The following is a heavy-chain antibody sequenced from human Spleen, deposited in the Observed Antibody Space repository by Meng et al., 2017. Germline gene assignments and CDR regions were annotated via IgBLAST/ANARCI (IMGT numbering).Heavy chain of an antibody. V-gene: IGHV1-46*01. CDR1: GYTFTNYY. D-gene: IGHD6-13*01. CDR2: INPSNGFT. J-gene: IGHJ4*02. Sequence: ASVKVSCKASGYTFTNYYIHWVRQAPGQGLEWMGMINPSNGFTTYAQKFQGRVTMTGDTSTSTVYMELSSLRSEDTAMYYCARDEDISAAGKLFGDYWGQGTLVTVSS. CDR3: ARDEDISAAGKLFGDY.